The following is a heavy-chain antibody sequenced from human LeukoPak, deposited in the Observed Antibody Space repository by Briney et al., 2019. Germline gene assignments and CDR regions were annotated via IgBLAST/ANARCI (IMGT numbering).Heavy chain of an antibody. J-gene: IGHJ4*02. Sequence: GGSLRLSCAASGFTITYYYMSWVRQAPGKGLEWVSVIYSDSTTYYADSVEGRFTISRHESNNKLYLQMNSLRTEDTAVYYCARGVPPQYWAQEPLVSLS. CDR2: IYSDSTT. CDR1: GFTITYYY. CDR3: ARGVPPQY. D-gene: IGHD1-1*01. V-gene: IGHV3-53*04.